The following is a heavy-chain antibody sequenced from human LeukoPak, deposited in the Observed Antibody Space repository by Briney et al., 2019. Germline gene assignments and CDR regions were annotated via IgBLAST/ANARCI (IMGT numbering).Heavy chain of an antibody. D-gene: IGHD2-2*01. V-gene: IGHV3-15*01. CDR1: GFTFSNAW. CDR2: IKDKTDGGTT. Sequence: GGSLRLSCAASGFTFSNAWMSWVRQAPGKGLEWVGRIKDKTDGGTTDYAAAVKGRFTISRDDSKNTLYLQMNSLKTEDTAVYYCTTTAGDFGIVVVPAAMEDYWGQGTLVTVSS. J-gene: IGHJ4*02. CDR3: TTTAGDFGIVVVPAAMEDY.